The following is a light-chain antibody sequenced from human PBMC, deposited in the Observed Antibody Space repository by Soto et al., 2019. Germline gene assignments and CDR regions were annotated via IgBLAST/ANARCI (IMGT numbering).Light chain of an antibody. J-gene: IGKJ1*01. CDR1: QSVSSH. V-gene: IGKV3-15*01. CDR2: GAS. Sequence: EIVMTQSPATPSVSPGESATLSCRASQSVSSHLGWFQQKPGQVPRLLIYGASHRVPGIPARFSGSGSGTEFTLTISGLQSEDFAVYYCQQASNWPRTFGQGTKVEIK. CDR3: QQASNWPRT.